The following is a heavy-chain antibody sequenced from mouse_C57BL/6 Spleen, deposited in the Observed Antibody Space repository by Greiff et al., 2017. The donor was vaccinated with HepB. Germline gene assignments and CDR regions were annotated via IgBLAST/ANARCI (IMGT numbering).Heavy chain of an antibody. CDR3: AYGSSRYFDV. V-gene: IGHV1-59*01. J-gene: IGHJ1*03. CDR2: IDPSDSYT. Sequence: VQLQQPGAELVRPGPSVKLSCKASGYTFTSYWMHWVKQRPGQGLEWIGVIDPSDSYTNYNQKFKGKATLTVDTSSSTAYMQLSSLTSEDSAVYYCAYGSSRYFDVWGTGTTVTVSS. CDR1: GYTFTSYW. D-gene: IGHD1-1*01.